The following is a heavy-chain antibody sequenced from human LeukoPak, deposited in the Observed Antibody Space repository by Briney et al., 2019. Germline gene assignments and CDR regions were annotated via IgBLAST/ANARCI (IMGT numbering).Heavy chain of an antibody. Sequence: GASVKVSCKASGYTFTGYYMHWVRQAPGQGLEWMGWISAYNGNTNYAQKLQGRVTMTTDTSTSTAYMELRSLRSDDTAVYYCARVWGIAAAGTGDAFDIWGQGTMVTVSS. CDR2: ISAYNGNT. J-gene: IGHJ3*02. D-gene: IGHD6-13*01. CDR1: GYTFTGYY. V-gene: IGHV1-18*04. CDR3: ARVWGIAAAGTGDAFDI.